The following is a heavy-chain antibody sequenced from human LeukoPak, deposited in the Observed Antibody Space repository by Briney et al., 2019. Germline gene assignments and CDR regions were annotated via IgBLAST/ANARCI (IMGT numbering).Heavy chain of an antibody. J-gene: IGHJ5*02. D-gene: IGHD6-13*01. Sequence: SETLSLTCTVSGGSISSTNYYWGWIRQPPGTGLEWIGSIYYSGSTYYNASLESRVTISVDTSKNQFSLKLSSVTAADTAVYYCARAYSSSWYFNWFDPWGQGTLVTVSS. CDR2: IYYSGST. CDR3: ARAYSSSWYFNWFDP. V-gene: IGHV4-39*07. CDR1: GGSISSTNYY.